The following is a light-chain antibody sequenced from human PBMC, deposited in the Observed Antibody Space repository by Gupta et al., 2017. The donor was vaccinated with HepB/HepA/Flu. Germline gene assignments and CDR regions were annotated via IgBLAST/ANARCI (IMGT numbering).Light chain of an antibody. V-gene: IGLV2-14*01. Sequence: QSALTQPASVSASPGQSITIPCTGTSSDIGAYDHVSWYQQHPDKVPKLIMYEVSNRPSGVSNRFSGSKSGNTASLTISGLQTEDEADYYCSSYTASSTRLFGGGTKLTVL. CDR3: SSYTASSTRL. J-gene: IGLJ2*01. CDR2: EVS. CDR1: SSDIGAYDH.